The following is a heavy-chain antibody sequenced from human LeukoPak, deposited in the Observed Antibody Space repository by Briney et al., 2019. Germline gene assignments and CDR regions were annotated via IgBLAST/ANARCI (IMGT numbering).Heavy chain of an antibody. CDR1: GGSISSGGYY. CDR2: IYYSGST. D-gene: IGHD2-2*01. V-gene: IGHV4-31*03. CDR3: ARGYCSSTSCYPFDY. Sequence: SETLSLTCTVSGGSISSGGYYWSWIRQHPGKGLERIGYIYYSGSTYYNPSLKSRVTISVDTSKNQFSLKLSSVTAADTAVYYCARGYCSSTSCYPFDYWGQGTLVTVSS. J-gene: IGHJ4*02.